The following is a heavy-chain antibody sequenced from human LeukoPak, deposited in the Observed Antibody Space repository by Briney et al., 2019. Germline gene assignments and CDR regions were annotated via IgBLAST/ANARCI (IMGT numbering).Heavy chain of an antibody. J-gene: IGHJ4*02. V-gene: IGHV4-39*01. CDR2: IYYNGDT. CDR3: ARSIVPGTRKIDY. CDR1: GGSISSSSYY. D-gene: IGHD6-19*01. Sequence: PSETLSLTCTVSGGSISSSSYYWGWIPQPPGKGLEWIGNIYYNGDTYYNPSLKSRVTISVDTSKTQFSLKLSSATAADTAVYYCARSIVPGTRKIDYWGERTLVTVSS.